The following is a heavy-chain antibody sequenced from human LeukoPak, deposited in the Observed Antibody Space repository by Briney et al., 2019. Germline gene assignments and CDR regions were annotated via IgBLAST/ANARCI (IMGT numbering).Heavy chain of an antibody. Sequence: GGSLRLSCAASGSTFSSYGMNWVRQAPGKGLVWVSRVNSDESRTSYVDSVKGRFTISRDNAKNSLFLQMNSLRAEDTAVYYCARDTRTFDYWGQGTLVTVSS. J-gene: IGHJ4*02. D-gene: IGHD1-26*01. CDR1: GSTFSSYG. V-gene: IGHV3-74*01. CDR2: VNSDESRT. CDR3: ARDTRTFDY.